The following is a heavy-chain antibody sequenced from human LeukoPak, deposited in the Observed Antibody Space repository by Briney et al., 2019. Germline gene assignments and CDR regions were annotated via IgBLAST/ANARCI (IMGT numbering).Heavy chain of an antibody. J-gene: IGHJ4*02. CDR2: IYYSGST. CDR1: GGSISSYY. D-gene: IGHD3-3*01. CDR3: GLAVLRFLEWLGPFDY. Sequence: SETLSLTRTVSGGSISSYYWSWIRQPPGKGLEWIGYIYYSGSTNYNPSLKSRVTISVDTSKNQFSLKLSSVTAADTAVYYCGLAVLRFLEWLGPFDYWGQGTLVTVSS. V-gene: IGHV4-59*08.